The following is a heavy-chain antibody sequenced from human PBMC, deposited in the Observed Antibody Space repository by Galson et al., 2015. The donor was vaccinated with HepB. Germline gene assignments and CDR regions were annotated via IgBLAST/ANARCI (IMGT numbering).Heavy chain of an antibody. CDR1: GGSISSYY. J-gene: IGHJ4*02. CDR3: ARETGLYGDYLDY. V-gene: IGHV4-59*01. D-gene: IGHD4-17*01. CDR2: IYYSGST. Sequence: SETLSLTCTVSGGSISSYYWSWIRQPPGKGLEWIGCIYYSGSTNYNPSLKSRVTISVDTSKNQFSLKLSSVTAADTAVYYCARETGLYGDYLDYWGQGTLVTVSS.